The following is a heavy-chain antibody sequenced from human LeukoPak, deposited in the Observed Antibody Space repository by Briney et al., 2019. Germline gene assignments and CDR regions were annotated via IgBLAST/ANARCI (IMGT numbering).Heavy chain of an antibody. CDR3: AKDLVTALDY. V-gene: IGHV3-30*18. J-gene: IGHJ4*02. CDR2: ISYDGSNK. Sequence: GGSLRLSCAASGFTFSSYSMHWVRQAPGKGLEWVAVISYDGSNKYYADSVKGRFTISRDNSKNTLYLQMNSLRAEDTAVYYCAKDLVTALDYWGQGTLVTVSS. CDR1: GFTFSSYS. D-gene: IGHD2-21*02.